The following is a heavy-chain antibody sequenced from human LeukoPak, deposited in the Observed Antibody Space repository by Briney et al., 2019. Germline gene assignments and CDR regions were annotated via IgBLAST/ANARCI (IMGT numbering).Heavy chain of an antibody. V-gene: IGHV1-8*03. CDR1: GYTFTSYD. CDR3: ARVPRRYCSSTSCSLGY. Sequence: ASVKVSCKASGYTFTSYDINWVRQATGQGLEWMGWMNPNSGNTGYAQKFQGRVTITRNTSISTAYMELSSLRSEDTAVYYCARVPRRYCSSTSCSLGYWGQGTLVTVSS. J-gene: IGHJ4*02. CDR2: MNPNSGNT. D-gene: IGHD2-2*01.